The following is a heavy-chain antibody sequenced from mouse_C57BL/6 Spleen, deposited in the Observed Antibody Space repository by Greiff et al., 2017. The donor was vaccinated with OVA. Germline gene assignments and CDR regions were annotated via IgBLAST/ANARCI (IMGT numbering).Heavy chain of an antibody. V-gene: IGHV2-9-1*01. CDR3: ARGGAAQATGYFDY. J-gene: IGHJ2*01. CDR2: IWTGGGT. D-gene: IGHD3-2*02. CDR1: GFSLTSYA. Sequence: QVQLQQSGPGLVAPSQSLSITCTVSGFSLTSYAISWVRQPPGKGLAWLGVIWTGGGTNYNSALKSRLSISKDNSKSQVFLKMNSLQTDDTARYYCARGGAAQATGYFDYWGQGTTLTVSS.